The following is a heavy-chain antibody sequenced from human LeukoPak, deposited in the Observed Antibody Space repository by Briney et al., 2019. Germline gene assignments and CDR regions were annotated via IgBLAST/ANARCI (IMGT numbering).Heavy chain of an antibody. J-gene: IGHJ4*02. CDR2: INSDGKTT. Sequence: GGSLRLSCAASGFTFSSYCMHWVRQAPGKGLVWVSRINSDGKTTSYADSVKGRFTISRDNAKNTLYLQMNSLRAEDTAVYYCARRGGYGMNYWGQGTLVTVSS. V-gene: IGHV3-74*01. CDR3: ARRGGYGMNY. CDR1: GFTFSSYC. D-gene: IGHD6-25*01.